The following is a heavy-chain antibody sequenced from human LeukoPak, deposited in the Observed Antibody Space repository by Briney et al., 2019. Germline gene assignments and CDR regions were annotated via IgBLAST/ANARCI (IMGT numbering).Heavy chain of an antibody. CDR1: GGSISSGGYS. V-gene: IGHV4-30-2*01. D-gene: IGHD4-11*01. CDR3: ARGTVTTWGGFDP. Sequence: PSETLSLTCAVSGGSISSGGYSWSWIRQPPGKGLEWIGYIYHSGSTYYNPSLKSRVTISVDGSKNQFSLKLSSVTAAGTAVYYCARGTVTTWGGFDPWGQGTLVTVSS. CDR2: IYHSGST. J-gene: IGHJ5*02.